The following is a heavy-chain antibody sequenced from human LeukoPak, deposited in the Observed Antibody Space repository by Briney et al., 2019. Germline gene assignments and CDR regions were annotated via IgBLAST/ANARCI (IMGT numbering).Heavy chain of an antibody. Sequence: SETLSLTCAVYGGSFSGYYWSWIRQPPGKGLEWIGEINHSGSTNYNPSLKSRVTISVDTSKNQFSLKLSSVTAADTAVYYCARVRGRGLTYYYYYGMDVRGQGTTVTVSS. D-gene: IGHD2-15*01. CDR2: INHSGST. CDR1: GGSFSGYY. J-gene: IGHJ6*02. V-gene: IGHV4-34*01. CDR3: ARVRGRGLTYYYYYGMDV.